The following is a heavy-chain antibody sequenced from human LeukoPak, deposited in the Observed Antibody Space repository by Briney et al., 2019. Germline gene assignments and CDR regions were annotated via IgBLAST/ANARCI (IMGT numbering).Heavy chain of an antibody. CDR2: IYYSGST. CDR3: ASRGRSSWYEYFQH. V-gene: IGHV4-59*08. J-gene: IGHJ1*01. D-gene: IGHD6-13*01. Sequence: KPSETLSLTCTVSGGSISSYYWGWIRQPPGKGLEWIGYIYYSGSTNYNPSLKSRVTISVDTSKNQFSLKLSSVTAADTAVYYCASRGRSSWYEYFQHWGQGTLDTVSS. CDR1: GGSISSYY.